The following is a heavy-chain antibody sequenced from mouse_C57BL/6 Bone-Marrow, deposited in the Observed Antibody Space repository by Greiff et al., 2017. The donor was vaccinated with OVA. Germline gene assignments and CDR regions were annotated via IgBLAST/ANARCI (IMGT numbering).Heavy chain of an antibody. CDR3: ARETVSTNLFYYAMDY. CDR1: GYTFTSYW. CDR2: IHPNSGST. J-gene: IGHJ4*01. V-gene: IGHV1-64*01. Sequence: QVQLQQPGAELVKPGASVKLSCKASGYTFTSYWMHWVKQRPGQGLEWIGMIHPNSGSTNYNEKFKSKATLTVDKSSITAYMQLSSLKSNDSAVYYCARETVSTNLFYYAMDYWGQGTSVTVAS.